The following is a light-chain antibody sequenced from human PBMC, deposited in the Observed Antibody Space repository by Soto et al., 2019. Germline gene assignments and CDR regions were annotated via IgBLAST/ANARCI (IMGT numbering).Light chain of an antibody. J-gene: IGKJ5*01. CDR2: RAS. CDR1: QTISSW. Sequence: DSPISQYPSSLPASVGDRVTINCRASQTISSWLAWYQQKPGKAPNLLIYRASTLESGVPSRFSGSGSGTHFTFTISSLQTEDIGTYYCQQYDILPITFGRGTRLEIK. V-gene: IGKV1-5*03. CDR3: QQYDILPIT.